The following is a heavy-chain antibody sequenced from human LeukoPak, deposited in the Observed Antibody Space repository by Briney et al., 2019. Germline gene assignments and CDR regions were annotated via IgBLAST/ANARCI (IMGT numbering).Heavy chain of an antibody. CDR1: GFTFSSYE. CDR2: ISSSGSTI. V-gene: IGHV3-48*03. Sequence: GGSLRLSCAASGFTFSSYEMNWVRQAPGKGLEWVSYISSSGSTIYYADSVKGRFTISRDNSKNTLYLQMNSLRAEDTAVYYCAKDRSFPYYVFDYWGQGTLVTVSS. J-gene: IGHJ4*02. CDR3: AKDRSFPYYVFDY. D-gene: IGHD1-26*01.